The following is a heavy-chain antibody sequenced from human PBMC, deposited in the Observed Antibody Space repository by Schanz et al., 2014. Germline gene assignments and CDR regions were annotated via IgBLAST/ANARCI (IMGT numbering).Heavy chain of an antibody. CDR2: IWYDGSNE. CDR3: AKSKSQLPLFDY. V-gene: IGHV3-33*06. CDR1: GFTFFGSFA. D-gene: IGHD2-21*01. J-gene: IGHJ4*02. Sequence: GQLVESGGGLVQPGGSLRLSCVASGFTFFGSFAMSWVRQAPGKGLEWVALIWYDGSNEYYADSVKGRFTISRDNPKKTLYLQVNSLRADDTAVYYCAKSKSQLPLFDYWGQGTLVAVSS.